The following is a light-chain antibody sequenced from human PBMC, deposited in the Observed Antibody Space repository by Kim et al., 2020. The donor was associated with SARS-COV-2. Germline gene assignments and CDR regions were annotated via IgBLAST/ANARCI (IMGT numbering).Light chain of an antibody. V-gene: IGLV2-8*01. CDR1: RGDVGSYKY. Sequence: QSALTQPPSASGSPGQSVAISCSGTRGDVGSYKYVSWYQQHPGKSPKLILYAVTKRPSGVPDRFSGSMSGNTASLTVSGLQAEDEADYYCASHGGYDYVFGTGTKVTVL. CDR2: AVT. J-gene: IGLJ1*01. CDR3: ASHGGYDYV.